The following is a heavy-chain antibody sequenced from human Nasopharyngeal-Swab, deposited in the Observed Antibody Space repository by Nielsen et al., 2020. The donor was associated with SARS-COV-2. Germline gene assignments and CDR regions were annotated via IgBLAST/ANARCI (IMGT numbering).Heavy chain of an antibody. CDR2: IYPGDSDT. CDR3: ARQETINAFDI. J-gene: IGHJ3*02. CDR1: GYSFTSYW. V-gene: IGHV5-51*01. D-gene: IGHD5-12*01. Sequence: GESLKISCKGSGYSFTSYWIGWVRQMPGKGLEWMGIIYPGDSDTRYSPSFQGQVTISADKSINTAYLQWSSLTASDTAMYYCARQETINAFDIWGQGTMVTVSS.